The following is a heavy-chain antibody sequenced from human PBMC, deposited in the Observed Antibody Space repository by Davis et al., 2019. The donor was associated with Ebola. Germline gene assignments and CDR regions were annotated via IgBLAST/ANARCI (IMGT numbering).Heavy chain of an antibody. CDR1: GFTFSSYA. CDR3: ARYPLVVPAAWTSSYFDY. CDR2: ISGSGGST. J-gene: IGHJ4*02. V-gene: IGHV3-23*01. D-gene: IGHD2-2*01. Sequence: PGGSLRLSCAASGFTFSSYAMSWVRQAPGKGLEWVSAISGSGGSTYYADSVKGRFTISRDNSKNTLYLQMNSLRAEDTAVYYCARYPLVVPAAWTSSYFDYWGQGTLVTVSS.